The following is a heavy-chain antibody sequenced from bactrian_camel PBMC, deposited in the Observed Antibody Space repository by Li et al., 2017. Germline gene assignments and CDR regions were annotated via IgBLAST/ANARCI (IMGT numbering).Heavy chain of an antibody. CDR2: LYTDDKT. D-gene: IGHD6*01. CDR1: NHRGNC. V-gene: IGHV3S9*01. Sequence: HVQLVESGGGSVQAGGSLRLSCLYNHRGNCMGWFRQVPGREREGVAGLYTDDKTYYLDPIKGRFTISRDSAKNTVYLQMNSLKTEDTAMYYCAARRDCWYDEYDYWGQGTQVTVS. J-gene: IGHJ4*01. CDR3: AARRDCWYDEYDY.